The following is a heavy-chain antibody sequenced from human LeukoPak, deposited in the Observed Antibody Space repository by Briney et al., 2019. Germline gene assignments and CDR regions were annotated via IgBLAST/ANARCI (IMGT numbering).Heavy chain of an antibody. CDR2: IRYDGSNK. CDR3: AKGYCSSTSCYALDY. J-gene: IGHJ4*02. Sequence: PPGGSLRLSCAASGFTFSSYGMHWVRQAPGKGLEWVAFIRYDGSNKYYADSVKGRFTISRDNSKNTLYLQMNSLRAEDTAVYYCAKGYCSSTSCYALDYWGQGTLVTVSS. CDR1: GFTFSSYG. V-gene: IGHV3-30*02. D-gene: IGHD2-2*01.